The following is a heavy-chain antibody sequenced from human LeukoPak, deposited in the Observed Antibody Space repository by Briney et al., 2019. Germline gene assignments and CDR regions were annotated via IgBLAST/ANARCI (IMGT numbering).Heavy chain of an antibody. CDR3: ARAFNSIQPLDY. Sequence: ASVKVSCKASGYNFNDYYIYWVRQAPGHGLESMGYIHPDGGSTNYAQKFQGRVTMTSDMSTNTVYMELRSLRSEDTAMYYCARAFNSIQPLDYWGQGTLVTVSS. CDR1: GYNFNDYY. V-gene: IGHV1-46*02. D-gene: IGHD4-11*01. CDR2: IHPDGGST. J-gene: IGHJ4*02.